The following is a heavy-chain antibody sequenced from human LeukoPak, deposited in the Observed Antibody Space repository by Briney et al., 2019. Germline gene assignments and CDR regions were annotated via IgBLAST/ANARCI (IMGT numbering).Heavy chain of an antibody. CDR3: ARAFNSIQPLDY. Sequence: ASVKVSCKASGYNFNDYYIYWVRQAPGHGLESMGYIHPDGGSTNYAQKFQGRVTMTSDMSTNTVYMELRSLRSEDTAMYYCARAFNSIQPLDYWGQGTLVTVSS. CDR1: GYNFNDYY. V-gene: IGHV1-46*02. D-gene: IGHD4-11*01. CDR2: IHPDGGST. J-gene: IGHJ4*02.